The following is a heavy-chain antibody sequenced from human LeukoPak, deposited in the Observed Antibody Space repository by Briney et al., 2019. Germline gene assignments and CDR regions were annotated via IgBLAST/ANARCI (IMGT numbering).Heavy chain of an antibody. D-gene: IGHD3-10*01. CDR1: GYTFTGYY. CDR2: INPNSGGT. J-gene: IGHJ4*02. Sequence: RASVKVSCKASGYTFTGYYMHWVRPAPGQGLEWMGWINPNSGGTNYAQKLQGRVTMTTDTCTSTAYMELRSLRSDDTAVYYCARDQSSSLNDYWGQGTLVTVSS. V-gene: IGHV1-2*02. CDR3: ARDQSSSLNDY.